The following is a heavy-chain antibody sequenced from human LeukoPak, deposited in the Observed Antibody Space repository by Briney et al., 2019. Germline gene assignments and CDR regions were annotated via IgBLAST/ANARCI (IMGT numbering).Heavy chain of an antibody. V-gene: IGHV3-15*01. CDR1: GFTFSYHW. Sequence: GGSLRLSCAASGFTFSYHWMTWVRQAPGKGLEWVGHIKNKSNGETTDYAAPVKGRFIISRDDSKNTLYLQMNSLRTEDTAVYYCARGLCTSTSCYQGPFDFWGQGTLVTVSS. D-gene: IGHD2-2*01. CDR2: IKNKSNGETT. J-gene: IGHJ4*02. CDR3: ARGLCTSTSCYQGPFDF.